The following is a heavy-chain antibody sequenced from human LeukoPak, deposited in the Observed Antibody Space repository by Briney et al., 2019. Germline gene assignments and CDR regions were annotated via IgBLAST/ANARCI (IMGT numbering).Heavy chain of an antibody. V-gene: IGHV1-2*02. CDR2: INPNSGGT. D-gene: IGHD6-19*01. J-gene: IGHJ4*02. CDR3: ARDDSSGWYLSSFYYFDY. Sequence: GASVKVSCKASGYTFTGYYMHWVRQAPGQGLEWMGWINPNSGGTNYAQKFQGRVTMTRDTSISIAYMELSRLRSDDTAVYYCARDDSSGWYLSSFYYFDYWGQGTLVTVSS. CDR1: GYTFTGYY.